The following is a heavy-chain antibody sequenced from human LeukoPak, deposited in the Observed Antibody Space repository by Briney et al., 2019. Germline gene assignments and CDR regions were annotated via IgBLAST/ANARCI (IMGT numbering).Heavy chain of an antibody. Sequence: GGSLRLSCATSGFTFSSYSMNWVRQAPGKGLEWVSFISSSSSTIYYADSVKGRFTISRDNAKNSLYLQMNSLRAEDTAVYYCARDRGGSYSAIDYWGQGTLVTVSS. CDR1: GFTFSSYS. CDR3: ARDRGGSYSAIDY. J-gene: IGHJ4*02. CDR2: ISSSSSTI. V-gene: IGHV3-48*04. D-gene: IGHD1-26*01.